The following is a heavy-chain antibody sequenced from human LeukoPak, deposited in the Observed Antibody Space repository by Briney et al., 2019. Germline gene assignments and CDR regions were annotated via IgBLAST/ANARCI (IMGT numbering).Heavy chain of an antibody. D-gene: IGHD3-22*01. CDR3: ARVALYYYDSSGYYDY. V-gene: IGHV4-61*02. Sequence: SETLSLTCTVSGDSISSGDYYWSWIRQPAGKGLEWIGRISSSGSTNYNPSLKSRVTISVDTSKNQFSLKLSSVTAADTAVYYCARVALYYYDSSGYYDYWGQGTLVTVSS. CDR2: ISSSGST. CDR1: GDSISSGDYY. J-gene: IGHJ4*02.